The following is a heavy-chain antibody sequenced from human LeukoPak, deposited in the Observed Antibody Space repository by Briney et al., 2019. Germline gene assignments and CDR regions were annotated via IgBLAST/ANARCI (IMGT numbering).Heavy chain of an antibody. CDR1: GYSISSGYY. CDR2: MYHSGTT. D-gene: IGHD3-10*01. CDR3: ARDRYYYGSGVNWFDP. V-gene: IGHV4-38-2*02. J-gene: IGHJ5*02. Sequence: SETLSLTCSVSGYSISSGYYWGWVRQPPGKGLEWIGSMYHSGTTYYNPSLKSRVTLSVDTSKNQFSLKLSSVTAADTAVYYCARDRYYYGSGVNWFDPWGQGTLVTVSS.